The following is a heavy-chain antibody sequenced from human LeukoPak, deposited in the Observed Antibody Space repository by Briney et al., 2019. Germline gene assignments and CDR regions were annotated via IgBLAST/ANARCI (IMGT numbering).Heavy chain of an antibody. CDR2: ISAYNGNT. D-gene: IGHD3/OR15-3a*01. CDR3: ARDLDQYNGRSGGFGHDF. CDR1: GYTFINYG. J-gene: IGHJ4*02. V-gene: IGHV1-18*01. Sequence: GASVKVSCKASGYTFINYGINWVRQAPGQGLEWMGWISAYNGNTNYAQSLQGRVTMTTDTSTSTVYMEMRSLTSDDTAVYYCARDLDQYNGRSGGFGHDFWGQGTLVTVSS.